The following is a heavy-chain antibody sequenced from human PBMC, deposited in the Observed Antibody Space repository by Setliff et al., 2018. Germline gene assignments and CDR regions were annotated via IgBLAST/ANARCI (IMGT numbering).Heavy chain of an antibody. V-gene: IGHV3-21*01. CDR1: GFTFSSYS. Sequence: GGSLRLSCAASGFTFSSYSMNWVRQAPGKGLEWVSSISSSSSYIYYAHSVKGRFTISRDNAKNSLYLQMNRLRAEDTAVYYCAGDTPPDTAIVQQFDYWGQGTLVTVSS. CDR2: ISSSSSYI. CDR3: AGDTPPDTAIVQQFDY. D-gene: IGHD5-18*01. J-gene: IGHJ4*02.